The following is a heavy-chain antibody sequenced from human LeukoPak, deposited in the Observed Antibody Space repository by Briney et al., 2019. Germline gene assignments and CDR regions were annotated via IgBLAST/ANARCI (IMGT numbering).Heavy chain of an antibody. CDR3: ARGPSRSCSGGSCYPGVGYYYYYYGMDV. D-gene: IGHD2-15*01. CDR2: IYHSGST. J-gene: IGHJ6*02. CDR1: GGSISSGGYY. V-gene: IGHV4-30-2*01. Sequence: SETLSLTCTVSGGSISSGGYYWSWIRQPPGKGLEWIGYIYHSGSTYYNPSLKSRVTISVDRSKNQFSLKLSSVTAADTAVYYCARGPSRSCSGGSCYPGVGYYYYYYGMDVWGQGTTVTVSS.